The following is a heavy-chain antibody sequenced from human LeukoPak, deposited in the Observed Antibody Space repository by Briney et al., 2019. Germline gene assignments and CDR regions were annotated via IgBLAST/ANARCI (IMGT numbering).Heavy chain of an antibody. Sequence: SETLSLTCTVSGGSISSYYWSWIRQPAGKGLEWIGRIYTSGSTNYNPSLKSRVTMSVDTSKNQFSLKLSSVTAADTAVYYCARAGYSYGYDYYYYMDVWGKETTVTVSS. CDR1: GGSISSYY. CDR2: IYTSGST. D-gene: IGHD5-18*01. V-gene: IGHV4-4*07. CDR3: ARAGYSYGYDYYYYMDV. J-gene: IGHJ6*03.